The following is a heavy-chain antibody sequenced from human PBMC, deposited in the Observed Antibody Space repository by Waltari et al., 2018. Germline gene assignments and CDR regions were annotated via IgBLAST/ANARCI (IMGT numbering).Heavy chain of an antibody. Sequence: EVQLVESGGALIQPGGSLRLSCAASGFPVSSHYMNWVRQAPGKGLDGVSVIYTGGSTYYADSVKGRFAISRDTSKNTLSLQMDSLRAEDTAVYYCARGGTIGATHLDFWGQGTLVTVSS. V-gene: IGHV3-53*01. CDR1: GFPVSSHY. J-gene: IGHJ4*02. CDR3: ARGGTIGATHLDF. CDR2: IYTGGST. D-gene: IGHD1-26*01.